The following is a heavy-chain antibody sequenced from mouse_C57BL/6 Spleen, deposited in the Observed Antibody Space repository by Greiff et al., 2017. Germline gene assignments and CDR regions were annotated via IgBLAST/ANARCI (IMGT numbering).Heavy chain of an antibody. V-gene: IGHV8-12*01. CDR1: GFSLSTSGMG. Sequence: QVTLKVSGPGILQSSQTLSLTCSFSGFSLSTSGMGVSWIRQPSGKGLEWLAHIYWDDDKRYNPSLKSRLTISKDTSRNQVFLKITSVDTADTATFYCARSSDYYGSSWGFAYWGQGTLVTVSA. J-gene: IGHJ3*01. CDR3: ARSSDYYGSSWGFAY. D-gene: IGHD1-1*01. CDR2: IYWDDDK.